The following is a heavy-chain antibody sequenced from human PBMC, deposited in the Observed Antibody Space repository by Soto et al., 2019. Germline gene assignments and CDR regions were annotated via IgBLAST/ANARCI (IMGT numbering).Heavy chain of an antibody. CDR3: ANSGWTGGIDY. J-gene: IGHJ4*02. CDR2: IYPGDSGT. CDR1: GYSFTNYW. Sequence: GEALKISCKASGYSFTNYWIGWVRQMPGKGLEWVGNIYPGDSGTKYSPSFQGQVTISADKSISTAYLQWSSLKASDTAMYYCANSGWTGGIDYWGQGTLVTVSS. V-gene: IGHV5-51*01. D-gene: IGHD6-19*01.